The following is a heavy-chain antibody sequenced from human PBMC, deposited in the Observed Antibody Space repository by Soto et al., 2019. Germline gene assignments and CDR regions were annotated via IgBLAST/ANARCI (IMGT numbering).Heavy chain of an antibody. V-gene: IGHV4-59*08. J-gene: IGHJ6*03. CDR2: IYYSGST. Sequence: SETLSLTCTVSGGSISSYYWSWIRQPPGKGLEWIGYIYYSGSTNYNPSLKSRVTISVDTSKNQFSLKLSSVTAADTAVYYCARHWYRASPITISYMDVWGKGTTVTVSS. CDR3: ARHWYRASPITISYMDV. CDR1: GGSISSYY. D-gene: IGHD3-3*01.